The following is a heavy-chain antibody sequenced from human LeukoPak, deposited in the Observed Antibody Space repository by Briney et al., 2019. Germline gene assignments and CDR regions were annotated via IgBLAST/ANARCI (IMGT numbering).Heavy chain of an antibody. J-gene: IGHJ2*01. D-gene: IGHD3-22*01. CDR3: ARDGGVYYYDSSGAHWYFDL. Sequence: SETLSLTCTVSGGSISSGSYHWSWIRQPAGKGLEWIGRIYTSGSTNYNPSLKSRVTISVDTSKNQFSLKLSSVTAADTAVYYCARDGGVYYYDSSGAHWYFDLWGRGTLVTVSS. CDR1: GGSISSGSYH. V-gene: IGHV4-61*02. CDR2: IYTSGST.